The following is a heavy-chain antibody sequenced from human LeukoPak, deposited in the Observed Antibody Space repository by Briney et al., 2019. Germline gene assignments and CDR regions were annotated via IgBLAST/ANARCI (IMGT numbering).Heavy chain of an antibody. V-gene: IGHV6-1*01. CDR3: ARRLTQYDCFDP. J-gene: IGHJ5*02. Sequence: SQTLSLTCAISGDSVSSNSVTWDWIRQSPSRGLEWLGRTYYRSTWYNDYAVSVRGRITVNPDTSKDQFSLHLNSVTPEDTAVYYCARRLTQYDCFDPWGQGILVTVSS. CDR1: GDSVSSNSVT. D-gene: IGHD2-2*01. CDR2: TYYRSTWYN.